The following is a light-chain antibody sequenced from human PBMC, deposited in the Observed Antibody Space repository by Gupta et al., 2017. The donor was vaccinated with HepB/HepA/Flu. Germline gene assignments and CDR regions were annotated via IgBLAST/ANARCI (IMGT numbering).Light chain of an antibody. J-gene: IGKJ1*01. CDR1: QSVSSSY. CDR2: GAS. V-gene: IGKV3-20*01. CDR3: HQDGSSPQT. Sequence: EIVLTQSPGTLSLSPGERVTLSCRASQSVSSSYLAWYQQKPGQAPRLLIYGASSRATGIPDRFSGSGSGTDFSLTISRLEPEDFAVYYCHQDGSSPQTFGQGTTVEIK.